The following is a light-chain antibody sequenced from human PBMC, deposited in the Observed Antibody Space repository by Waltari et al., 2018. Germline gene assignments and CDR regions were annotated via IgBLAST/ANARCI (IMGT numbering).Light chain of an antibody. CDR1: SGSIGSSY. CDR3: QSYDNDNVV. Sequence: NFILTQTHSVSESPGKTVTISCTRSSGSIGSSYVKWYQQRPGSAPTTGIYEDYQRPSGVPERFSGSIDSSSNSAYVTISGLKPEDEADYYCQSYDNDNVVFGGGTRLTVL. CDR2: EDY. V-gene: IGLV6-57*03. J-gene: IGLJ3*02.